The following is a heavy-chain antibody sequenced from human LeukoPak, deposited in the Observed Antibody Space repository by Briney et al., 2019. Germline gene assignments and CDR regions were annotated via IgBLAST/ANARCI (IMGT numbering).Heavy chain of an antibody. Sequence: LPGGSLRLSCAASGFTFSSYGMSWVRQAPGKGLEWVSGISWNGGSIGYADSVKGRFTISRDSAKKSLCLEMNSLRAEDTALYYCAKDIRGSVRRGFTYGWGDLNYWGQGTLVIVSS. J-gene: IGHJ4*02. CDR1: GFTFSSYG. D-gene: IGHD5-18*01. V-gene: IGHV3-9*01. CDR2: ISWNGGSI. CDR3: AKDIRGSVRRGFTYGWGDLNY.